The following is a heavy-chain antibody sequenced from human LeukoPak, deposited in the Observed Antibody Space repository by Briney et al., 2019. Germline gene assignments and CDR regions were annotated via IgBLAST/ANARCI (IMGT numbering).Heavy chain of an antibody. D-gene: IGHD3-16*02. Sequence: PSETLSLTCTVSGGSISNYCWSWIRQPPGKGLEWIGYIYYSGSTNYNPSLKSRVTISVDTSKKQFSLRLSSVTAADPAVYYWSRGGGPFYFDYVWGSYRPFDYWGQGTLVTVSS. CDR3: SRGGGPFYFDYVWGSYRPFDY. J-gene: IGHJ4*02. CDR2: IYYSGST. V-gene: IGHV4-59*01. CDR1: GGSISNYC.